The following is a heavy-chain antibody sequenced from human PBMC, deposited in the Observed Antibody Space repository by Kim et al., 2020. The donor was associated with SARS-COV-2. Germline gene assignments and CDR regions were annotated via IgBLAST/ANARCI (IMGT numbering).Heavy chain of an antibody. J-gene: IGHJ5*02. CDR3: ARTYDDENTNGNWFDP. Sequence: ASVKVSCKASGYTFINFDVNWVRQAPGQGLEWMGWMNPNSGNTGYAQEFQGRVTMTRDISISTAYMELSSLRSEDTAVYYCARTYDDENTNGNWFDPWGQGTLGTVSS. CDR2: MNPNSGNT. CDR1: GYTFINFD. V-gene: IGHV1-8*01. D-gene: IGHD3-22*01.